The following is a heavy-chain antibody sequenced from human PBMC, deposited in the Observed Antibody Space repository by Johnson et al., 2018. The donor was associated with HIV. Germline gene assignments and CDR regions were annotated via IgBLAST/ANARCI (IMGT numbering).Heavy chain of an antibody. Sequence: QVLLVESGGGVVQPGRSLRLSCAASGLTFSSHSMNWVRQAPGKGLEWVSAIGTAGDTYYPGSVKGRFTISRDNSKNTLHLQMNNLRAEDTAVYYCAKGPITDDAFDIWGQGTMVTVSS. CDR2: IGTAGDT. CDR1: GLTFSSHS. V-gene: IGHV3-NL1*01. CDR3: AKGPITDDAFDI. J-gene: IGHJ3*02. D-gene: IGHD5-12*01.